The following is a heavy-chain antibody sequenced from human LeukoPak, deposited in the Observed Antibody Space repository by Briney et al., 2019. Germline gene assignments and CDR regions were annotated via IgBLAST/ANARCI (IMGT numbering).Heavy chain of an antibody. CDR1: GGSFSGYY. CDR2: INHSGST. J-gene: IGHJ4*02. Sequence: SETLSLTCAVYGGSFSGYYWSWIRQPPGKGLEWIGEINHSGSTNYNPSLKSRVTISVDTSKNQFSLKLSSVTAADTAVYYCARGAWGYCTNGVCYTSYAFDYWGQGTLVTVSS. D-gene: IGHD2-8*01. V-gene: IGHV4-34*01. CDR3: ARGAWGYCTNGVCYTSYAFDY.